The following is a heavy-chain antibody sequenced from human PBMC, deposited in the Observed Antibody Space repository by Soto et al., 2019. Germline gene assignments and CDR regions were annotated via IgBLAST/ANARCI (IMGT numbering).Heavy chain of an antibody. D-gene: IGHD2-15*01. Sequence: ASVKVSCKASGYSFTSYYMHWVRQAPGQGLEWMGIINPSGGSTSYAQKFQGRVTMTRDTSTSTVYMELSSLRSEDTAVYYCARDEGYCSGGSCNWFDPWGQGTLVTVSS. CDR2: INPSGGST. V-gene: IGHV1-46*01. CDR1: GYSFTSYY. CDR3: ARDEGYCSGGSCNWFDP. J-gene: IGHJ5*02.